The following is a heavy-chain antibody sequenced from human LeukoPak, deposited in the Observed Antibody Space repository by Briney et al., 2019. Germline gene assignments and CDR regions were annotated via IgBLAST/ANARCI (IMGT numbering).Heavy chain of an antibody. CDR1: GFTFSSYA. CDR2: ISGSGGST. V-gene: IGHV3-23*01. Sequence: PGGSLRLSCAASGFTFSSYAMSWVRQAPGKGLEWVSAISGSGGSTYYADSVKGRFTISRDNSKNTLYLQMNSLRAEDTAVYYCARDLHRLYYFDYWGQGTLVTVSS. CDR3: ARDLHRLYYFDY. J-gene: IGHJ4*02.